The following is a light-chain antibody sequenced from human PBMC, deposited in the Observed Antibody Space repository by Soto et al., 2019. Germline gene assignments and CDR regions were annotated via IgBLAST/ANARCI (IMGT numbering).Light chain of an antibody. V-gene: IGKV1-39*01. CDR3: QQSYRTPT. Sequence: DIQMTDSPSSLSASVLDGRNITFQASQDISNRLNWYHQKPGKAPNLLIYDASNLAAGVPSGFSGSGSRTEFNLNIRSLKPEDFATYYCQQSYRTPTVGQGTRLE. CDR2: DAS. CDR1: QDISNR. J-gene: IGKJ5*01.